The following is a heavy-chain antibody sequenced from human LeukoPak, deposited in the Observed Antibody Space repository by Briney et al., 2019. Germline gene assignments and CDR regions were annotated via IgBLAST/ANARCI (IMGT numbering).Heavy chain of an antibody. J-gene: IGHJ4*02. D-gene: IGHD6-13*01. Sequence: SETLSLTCAVYGGSFSGYYRSWIRQPPGKGLEWIGRIYTSGSNNYNPSLKGRVTMSVDTSKTQFSLKLISVAAADTAVYYCARTIAAVGGAFFDYWGQGTLVTVSS. CDR3: ARTIAAVGGAFFDY. CDR2: IYTSGSN. CDR1: GGSFSGYY. V-gene: IGHV4-59*10.